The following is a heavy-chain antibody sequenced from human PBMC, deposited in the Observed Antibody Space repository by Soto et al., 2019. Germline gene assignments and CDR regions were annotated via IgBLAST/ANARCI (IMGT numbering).Heavy chain of an antibody. CDR1: GFPFSSYA. J-gene: IGHJ4*02. Sequence: GGSLRLSCAASGFPFSSYAMSWVRQAPGKGLEWVSTISGSGGSTYYADAVKGRFTISRDNSKNTLYLQMTSLRAEDTAIYYCAKHMMVLVITTIGYFESWCQGTLVTVSS. V-gene: IGHV3-23*01. D-gene: IGHD3-22*01. CDR3: AKHMMVLVITTIGYFES. CDR2: ISGSGGST.